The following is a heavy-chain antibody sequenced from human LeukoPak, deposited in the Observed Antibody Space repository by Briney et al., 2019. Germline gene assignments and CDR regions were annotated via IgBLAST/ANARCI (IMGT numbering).Heavy chain of an antibody. J-gene: IGHJ4*02. V-gene: IGHV1-69*05. CDR2: IIPIFGTT. Sequence: GASVKVSCKASGGTFSSYPISWVRQAPGQGLEWMGRIIPIFGTTNYAQKFQGRVTITTDESTSTVYMELSSLRSEDTAVYYCAGDNDDYIDWGQGTLVTVSS. CDR1: GGTFSSYP. D-gene: IGHD4-17*01. CDR3: AGDNDDYID.